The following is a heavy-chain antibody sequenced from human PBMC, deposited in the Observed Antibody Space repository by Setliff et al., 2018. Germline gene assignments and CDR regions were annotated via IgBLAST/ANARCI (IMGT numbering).Heavy chain of an antibody. CDR1: GFTFSSYW. Sequence: GESLKISCAASGFTFSSYWMSWVRQAPGKGLEWVANIKQDGSEKYYVDSVKGRFTISRDNAKNSLYLQMNSLRAEDTAVYYCARDRDALRSPDAFDIWGQGTMVTVS. CDR3: ARDRDALRSPDAFDI. V-gene: IGHV3-7*01. J-gene: IGHJ3*02. D-gene: IGHD4-17*01. CDR2: IKQDGSEK.